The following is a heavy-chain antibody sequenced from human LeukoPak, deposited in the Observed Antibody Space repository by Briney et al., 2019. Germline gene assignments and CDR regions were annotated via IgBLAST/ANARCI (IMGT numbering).Heavy chain of an antibody. V-gene: IGHV3-73*01. CDR2: IRSKANSYAT. Sequence: GGSLRLSCAASGFTFSGSAMHWARQASGKGLEWVGRIRSKANSYATAYAASVKGRFTISRDDSKNTAYLQMNSLKTEDTAVYYCTSPPRTRPGTDYWGQGTLVTVSS. CDR3: TSPPRTRPGTDY. CDR1: GFTFSGSA. J-gene: IGHJ4*02.